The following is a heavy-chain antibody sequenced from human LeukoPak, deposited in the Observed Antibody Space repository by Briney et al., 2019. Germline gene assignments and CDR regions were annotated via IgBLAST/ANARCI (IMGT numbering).Heavy chain of an antibody. J-gene: IGHJ4*02. CDR3: ARGNYLFGFKY. CDR2: IYYSGST. D-gene: IGHD2/OR15-2a*01. CDR1: GGSISSYY. Sequence: SETLSLTCTVSGGSISSYYWSWLRQPPGKGLEWIGYIYYSGSTNYNPSLKSRVTISIDTSKNQFSLKLTSVTAADTAVYYCARGNYLFGFKYWGRGTLVTVSS. V-gene: IGHV4-59*01.